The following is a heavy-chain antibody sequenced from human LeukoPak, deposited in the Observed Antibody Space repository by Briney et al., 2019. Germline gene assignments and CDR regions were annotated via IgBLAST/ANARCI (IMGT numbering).Heavy chain of an antibody. Sequence: PGRSLRLSCAASGFTFSSYGMHWVRQAPGKGLEWVAVISYDGSNKYYADSVKGRFTISRDNSKNTLYLQMNSLRAEDTAVYYCAREMERPGIAVAAGAFDIWGQGTMVTVSS. CDR1: GFTFSSYG. CDR3: AREMERPGIAVAAGAFDI. D-gene: IGHD6-19*01. V-gene: IGHV3-30*03. J-gene: IGHJ3*02. CDR2: ISYDGSNK.